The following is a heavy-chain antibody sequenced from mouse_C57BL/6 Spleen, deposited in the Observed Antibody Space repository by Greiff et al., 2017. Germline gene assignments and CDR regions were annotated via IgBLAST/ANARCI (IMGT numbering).Heavy chain of an antibody. D-gene: IGHD2-3*01. CDR2: INPSSGYT. J-gene: IGHJ2*01. CDR1: GYTFTSYW. CDR3: AKIYDGYHYFDY. V-gene: IGHV1-7*01. Sequence: QVHVKQSGAELAKPGASVKLSCKASGYTFTSYWMHWVKQRPGQGLEWIGYINPSSGYTKYNQKFKDKATLTADKSSSTAYMQLSSLTYEDSAVYYCAKIYDGYHYFDYWGQGTTLTVSS.